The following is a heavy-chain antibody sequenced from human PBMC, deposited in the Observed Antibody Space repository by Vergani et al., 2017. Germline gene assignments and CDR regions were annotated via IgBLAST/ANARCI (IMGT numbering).Heavy chain of an antibody. J-gene: IGHJ6*03. CDR1: GFTFSSYG. CDR3: AKSNIMVRGEDYYMDV. Sequence: QVQLVESGGGVVQPGRSLRLSCAASGFTFSSYGMHWVRQAPGKGLEWVAVIWYDGSNKYYADSVKGRFTISRDNSKNTLYLQMNSLRAEDTAVYYCAKSNIMVRGEDYYMDVWGKGTTVTVSS. V-gene: IGHV3-33*06. D-gene: IGHD3-10*01. CDR2: IWYDGSNK.